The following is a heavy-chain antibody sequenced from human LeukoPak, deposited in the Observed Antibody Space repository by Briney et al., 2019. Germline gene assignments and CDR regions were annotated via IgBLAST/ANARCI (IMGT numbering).Heavy chain of an antibody. D-gene: IGHD5-18*01. V-gene: IGHV4-30-2*01. CDR1: GGSISSGGYS. CDR2: IYHSGST. Sequence: SETLSLTCAVSGGSISSGGYSWSWIRQPPGKGLEWIGYIYHSGSTNYNPSLKSRVTISLDTSKNHFSLKLSSVTAADTALYYCARGGYSYGFKADAFDIWGQGTMVTVSS. J-gene: IGHJ3*02. CDR3: ARGGYSYGFKADAFDI.